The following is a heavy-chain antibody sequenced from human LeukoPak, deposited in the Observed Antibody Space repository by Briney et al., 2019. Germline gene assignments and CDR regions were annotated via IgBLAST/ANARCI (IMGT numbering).Heavy chain of an antibody. CDR3: ARELLSGDPSIGN. CDR2: ISYSGTT. V-gene: IGHV4-39*07. CDR1: SASITSSPYF. J-gene: IGHJ4*02. D-gene: IGHD7-27*01. Sequence: SETLSLTCTVSSASITSSPYFWGWIRQSPGKGLEWIGSISYSGTTYYNPSLKSRATISVDTSKNQFSLKLSSVTAADTAVYYCARELLSGDPSIGNWGQGTLVTVSS.